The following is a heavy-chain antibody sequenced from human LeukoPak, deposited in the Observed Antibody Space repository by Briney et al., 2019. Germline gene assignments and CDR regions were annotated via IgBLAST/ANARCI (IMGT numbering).Heavy chain of an antibody. CDR2: IYFSGNT. J-gene: IGHJ4*02. CDR3: ATLVSTRYYFDY. Sequence: SETLSLTCTVSRGSVTSYYWSWIRQPPGKGLEWIGDIYFSGNTKYNPSLQSRVTISLDMSQNQFSLRLTSVTAADTAVYFCATLVSTRYYFDYWGQGTLVTVSS. V-gene: IGHV4-59*08. D-gene: IGHD5/OR15-5a*01. CDR1: RGSVTSYY.